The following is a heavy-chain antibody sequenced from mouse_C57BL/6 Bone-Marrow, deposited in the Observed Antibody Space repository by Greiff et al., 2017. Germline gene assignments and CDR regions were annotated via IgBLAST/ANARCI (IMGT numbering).Heavy chain of an antibody. D-gene: IGHD1-1*01. J-gene: IGHJ2*01. Sequence: QVQLQQSGAELVRPGASVKLSCKASGYTFTDYYINWVKQRPGQGLEWIARIYPGSGNTYYNEKFKGKATLTAEKSSSTAYMQLSSLTSEDSAVYFCARNYYGSSVYFDYWGQGTTLTVSS. CDR3: ARNYYGSSVYFDY. V-gene: IGHV1-76*01. CDR2: IYPGSGNT. CDR1: GYTFTDYY.